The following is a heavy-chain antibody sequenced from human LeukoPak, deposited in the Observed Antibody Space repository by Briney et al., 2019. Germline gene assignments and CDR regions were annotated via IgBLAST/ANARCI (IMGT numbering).Heavy chain of an antibody. Sequence: SETLSLTCTVSGASISSGFYYWSWIRQPAGKGLEWIGRIYTSGSTNYNPSLKSRVTISVDTSKNQFSLKLSSVTAADTAVYYCAREGYSYNWGQGTLVTVSS. D-gene: IGHD5-18*01. J-gene: IGHJ4*02. CDR2: IYTSGST. V-gene: IGHV4-61*02. CDR3: AREGYSYN. CDR1: GASISSGFYY.